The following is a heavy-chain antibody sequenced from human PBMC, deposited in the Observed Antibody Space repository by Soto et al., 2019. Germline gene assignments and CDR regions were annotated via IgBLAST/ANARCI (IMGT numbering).Heavy chain of an antibody. CDR3: ARVPRLDYFDY. CDR2: IYSGGST. J-gene: IGHJ4*02. CDR1: GFTVSSNY. V-gene: IGHV3-53*01. Sequence: PGGSLRLSCAASGFTVSSNYMSWVRQAPGKGLEWVSVIYSGGSTYYADSVKGRFTISRDNSKNTLYLQMNSLRAEDTAVYYCARVPRLDYFDYWGQGTLVTVSS.